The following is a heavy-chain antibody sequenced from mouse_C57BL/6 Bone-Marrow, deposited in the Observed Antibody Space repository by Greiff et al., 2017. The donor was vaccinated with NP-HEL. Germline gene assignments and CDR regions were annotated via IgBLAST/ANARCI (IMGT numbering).Heavy chain of an antibody. J-gene: IGHJ4*01. CDR3: ARNYYGSEDYYAMDY. Sequence: QVQLQQSGAELVRPGTSVKVSCKASGYAFTNYLIEWVKQRPGQGLAWIGVINPGSGGTNYNEKFKGKATLTADKSSSTAYMQLSSLTSEDSAVYFCARNYYGSEDYYAMDYWGQGTSVTVSS. CDR1: GYAFTNYL. D-gene: IGHD1-1*01. CDR2: INPGSGGT. V-gene: IGHV1-54*01.